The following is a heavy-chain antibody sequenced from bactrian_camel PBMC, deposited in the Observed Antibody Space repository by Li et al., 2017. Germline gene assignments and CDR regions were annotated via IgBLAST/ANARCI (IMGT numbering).Heavy chain of an antibody. V-gene: IGHV3S53*01. Sequence: HVQLVESGGGSVQAGGSLRLSCATSGYTARRSLMAWFRQAPAKEREEVATIDSDGMTNYAESVEGRFTASKDNGKPFYLQMISLKPEDTAMYYCAARICRRAWYNFNYAGQGTQVTVS. CDR1: GYTARRSL. CDR2: IDSDGMT. D-gene: IGHD1*01. J-gene: IGHJ4*01.